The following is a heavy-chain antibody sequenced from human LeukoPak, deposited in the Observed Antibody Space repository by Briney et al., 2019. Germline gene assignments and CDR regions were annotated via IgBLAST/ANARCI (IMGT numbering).Heavy chain of an antibody. Sequence: ASVKVSCKASGYTFTSYYMHWVRQAPGQGLEWMGIINPSGGSTTYAQKFQGRVTMTRDTSTSTVYMELSSLRSEDTAVYYCARAPVAAGRDYWGQGTLVTVSS. J-gene: IGHJ4*02. CDR3: ARAPVAAGRDY. V-gene: IGHV1-46*01. D-gene: IGHD6-13*01. CDR2: INPSGGST. CDR1: GYTFTSYY.